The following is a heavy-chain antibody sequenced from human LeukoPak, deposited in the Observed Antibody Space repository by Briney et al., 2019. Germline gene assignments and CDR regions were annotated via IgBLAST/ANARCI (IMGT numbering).Heavy chain of an antibody. Sequence: PSETLSLTRTISGGSISNFCWSWIRQSAGGGLEWIGRVFSSGSTNYNPSLKSRVTMFLDTSKNQFSLKLTSVTAADTAVYYCARASYCSDTVCHNLAWFGPWGQGTPVTVSS. CDR1: GGSISNFC. CDR3: ARASYCSDTVCHNLAWFGP. J-gene: IGHJ5*02. D-gene: IGHD2-15*01. V-gene: IGHV4-4*07. CDR2: VFSSGST.